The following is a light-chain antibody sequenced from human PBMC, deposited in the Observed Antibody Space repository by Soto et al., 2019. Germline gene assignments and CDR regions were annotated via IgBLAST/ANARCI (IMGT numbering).Light chain of an antibody. Sequence: QAVLTQPPSVSAAPGQKVTLSCSGSSSNIGNNYVSWYQQRPGTAPKLLFYENNKRPSGIPDRFSGSKSGTSATLGITGRQTGDEADYYCGTWDSSLSVWVFGGGTKLTVL. CDR1: SSNIGNNY. CDR2: ENN. J-gene: IGLJ3*02. CDR3: GTWDSSLSVWV. V-gene: IGLV1-51*02.